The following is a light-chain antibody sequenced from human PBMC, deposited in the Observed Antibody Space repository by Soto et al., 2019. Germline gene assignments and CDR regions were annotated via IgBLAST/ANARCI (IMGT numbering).Light chain of an antibody. CDR3: DQDDSSRFT. CDR2: GAS. Sequence: EIVLTQSPGTLSLSPGERATLSCRASQSISSSYLAWYQQKPGQAPRLLVYGASSRATGIPDRFSGSGSGTDFTLTSSRVEPEDLAAYYCDQDDSSRFTFGHGAKVDSK. CDR1: QSISSSY. J-gene: IGKJ3*01. V-gene: IGKV3-20*01.